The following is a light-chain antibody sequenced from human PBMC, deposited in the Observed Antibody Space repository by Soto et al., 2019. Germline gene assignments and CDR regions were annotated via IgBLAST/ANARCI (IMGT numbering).Light chain of an antibody. V-gene: IGLV2-23*01. Sequence: QSALTQPSSVSVSAGQSITISCTGTTSFVGTYNFVSCYQQNPGKAPQVLIYEDTKRPSGVSNRFSGSTSGSTASLTISGLQTEDEADYYCCSSVGASTDVLGTGTTVTV. J-gene: IGLJ1*01. CDR3: CSSVGASTDV. CDR2: EDT. CDR1: TSFVGTYNF.